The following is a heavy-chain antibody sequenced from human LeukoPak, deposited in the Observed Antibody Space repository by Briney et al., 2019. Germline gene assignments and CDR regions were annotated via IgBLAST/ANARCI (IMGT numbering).Heavy chain of an antibody. D-gene: IGHD5-12*01. J-gene: IGHJ6*02. CDR2: ISDDGSNK. V-gene: IGHV3-30*09. CDR1: GFTFSSYA. CDR3: ASADIVACFMAV. Sequence: GGSLRLSCAAAGFTFSSYAMRWVRKPPGRGLEWGVVISDDGSNKYYAYSVQARFAIHRDNYKNTLHLQTNSLRAEDTALYYCASADIVACFMAVWGQGTMVTVSS.